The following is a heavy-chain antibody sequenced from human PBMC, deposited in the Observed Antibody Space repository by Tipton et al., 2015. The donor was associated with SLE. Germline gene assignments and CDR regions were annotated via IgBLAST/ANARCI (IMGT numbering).Heavy chain of an antibody. V-gene: IGHV4-31*03. CDR3: ARAGGNSLALHV. CDR2: VYYNVRT. Sequence: TLSLTYNVSGVSITSGGYYWSWIRQRPGTGPEWIGTVYYNVRTYYNPSLKSRMTMSLDTSKNQLSLNLSSMTAADTAVYFCARAGGNSLALHVWGQGTMVTVSS. D-gene: IGHD4-23*01. J-gene: IGHJ3*01. CDR1: GVSITSGGYY.